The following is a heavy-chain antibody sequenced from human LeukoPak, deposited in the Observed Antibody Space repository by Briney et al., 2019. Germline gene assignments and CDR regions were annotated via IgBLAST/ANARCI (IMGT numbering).Heavy chain of an antibody. Sequence: SETLSLTCTVSGGSISSYYWSWIRQPAGKGLEWIGRIYTSGSTNYNPSLKSRVTMSVDRSKNQFSLKLSSVTAADTAVYYCARSTDYCSSTSCYTHPPYYFDYWGQGTLVTVSS. CDR1: GGSISSYY. CDR3: ARSTDYCSSTSCYTHPPYYFDY. CDR2: IYTSGST. J-gene: IGHJ4*02. D-gene: IGHD2-2*02. V-gene: IGHV4-4*07.